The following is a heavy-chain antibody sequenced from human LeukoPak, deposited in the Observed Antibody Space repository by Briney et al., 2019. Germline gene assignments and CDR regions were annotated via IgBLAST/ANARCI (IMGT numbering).Heavy chain of an antibody. CDR1: GFTVSSSS. Sequence: GESLRLSCAASGFTVSSSSMNWVRLGPGKGLEWVSVISSDGNTYYADSVKGRFTISRDNSRNTLSLQMHGLRADDTAVYYCARGQEQFSSPWQWGPRRKNFYYYGTDVWGQGTTVTVSS. CDR3: ARGQEQFSSPWQWGPRRKNFYYYGTDV. V-gene: IGHV3-66*01. J-gene: IGHJ6*02. D-gene: IGHD6-19*01. CDR2: ISSDGNT.